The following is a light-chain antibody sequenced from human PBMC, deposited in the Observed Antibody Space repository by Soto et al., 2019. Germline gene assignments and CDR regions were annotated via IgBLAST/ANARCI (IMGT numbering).Light chain of an antibody. CDR1: QGISSY. V-gene: IGKV1-8*01. CDR2: AAS. J-gene: IGKJ2*01. Sequence: AIRMTQSPSSFSASTGDRVTITCRASQGISSYLAWYQQKPGKAPTLMIYAASTWQSGVPSRFSGSGSGTDFTLTISCLQSEDFATYYCQQYYSYPYTFGQGTKLEIK. CDR3: QQYYSYPYT.